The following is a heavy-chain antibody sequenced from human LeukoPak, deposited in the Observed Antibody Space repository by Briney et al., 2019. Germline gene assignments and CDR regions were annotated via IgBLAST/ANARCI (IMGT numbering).Heavy chain of an antibody. J-gene: IGHJ6*02. D-gene: IGHD2-21*02. CDR1: GGSISSGGYS. CDR2: IYHSGST. CDR3: ARVSMTDAMDV. Sequence: SETLSLTCAVSGGSISSGGYSWSWIRQPPGKGLEWIGYIYHSGSTYYNPSLKSRVTIPEDRSKNQFSLKLSSVTAADTAVYYCARVSMTDAMDVWGQGTTVTVSS. V-gene: IGHV4-30-2*01.